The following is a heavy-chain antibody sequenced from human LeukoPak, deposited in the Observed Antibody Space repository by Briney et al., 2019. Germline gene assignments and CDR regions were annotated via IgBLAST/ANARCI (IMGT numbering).Heavy chain of an antibody. CDR1: GGTFSSYA. Sequence: SVKVSCKASGGTFSSYAISWVRQAPGQGLEWMGRIIPIFGTAIYAQKFKGRVTITADKSTSTAYMELSSLRSEDTAVYYCARDFVGDGDYLDYWGQGTLVTVSS. CDR3: ARDFVGDGDYLDY. V-gene: IGHV1-69*06. D-gene: IGHD3-10*01. CDR2: IIPIFGTA. J-gene: IGHJ4*01.